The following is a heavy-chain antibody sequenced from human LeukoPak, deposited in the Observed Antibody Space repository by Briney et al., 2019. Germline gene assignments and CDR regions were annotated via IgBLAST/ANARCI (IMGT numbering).Heavy chain of an antibody. V-gene: IGHV4-39*01. D-gene: IGHD3-16*02. J-gene: IGHJ4*02. Sequence: SETLSLTCTVSGGSISGSVYYWGWIRQPPGEGLEWIGSIYYSGSTYYNPSLESRVTISVDTSKNQFSLKLSSVTAADAAVYYCARHARVWGSYRPSYFDYWGQGTLVTVSS. CDR3: ARHARVWGSYRPSYFDY. CDR1: GGSISGSVYY. CDR2: IYYSGST.